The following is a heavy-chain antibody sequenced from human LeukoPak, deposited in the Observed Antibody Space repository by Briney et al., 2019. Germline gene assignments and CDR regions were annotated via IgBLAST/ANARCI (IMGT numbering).Heavy chain of an antibody. CDR2: ISNDGVNK. J-gene: IGHJ4*02. CDR3: STTRTSHGILRGYFDY. Sequence: GGSLRLSCAASGLTFNTYGINWVRQAPGQGPELLAVISNDGVNKCYTASVRGRFTTPKQNTKKSVYLQMNSLRFPATAGESCSTTRTSHGILRGYFDYWGQGTLIAVSS. D-gene: IGHD3-9*01. V-gene: IGHV3-30*03. CDR1: GLTFNTYG.